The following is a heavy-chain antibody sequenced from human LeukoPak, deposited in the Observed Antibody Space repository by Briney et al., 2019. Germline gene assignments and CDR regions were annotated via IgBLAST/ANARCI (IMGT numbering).Heavy chain of an antibody. V-gene: IGHV1-18*01. CDR3: ARDALNYYDSSGYGWFDP. CDR1: GYTFTIYG. D-gene: IGHD3-22*01. Sequence: ASVTVSFKASGYTFTIYGISWVRQAPGQGLEWMGWISAYNGDTDYAQKLQGRVTMTTDTSTSTAYMELRSLRSDDTAVYYCARDALNYYDSSGYGWFDPWGQGTLVTVSS. CDR2: ISAYNGDT. J-gene: IGHJ5*02.